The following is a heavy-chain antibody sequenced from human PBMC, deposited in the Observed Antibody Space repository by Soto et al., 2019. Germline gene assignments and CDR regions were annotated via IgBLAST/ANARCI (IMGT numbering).Heavy chain of an antibody. V-gene: IGHV4-31*03. J-gene: IGHJ4*02. CDR3: ARRLGYYDILTVYSRPEYYFDY. CDR2: IYYSGST. CDR1: GGSISSGGYY. Sequence: QVQLQESGPGLVKPSQTLSLTCTVSGGSISSGGYYWSWIRQHPGKGLEWIGYIYYSGSTYYNPSLKSRVTVSVDTSKNQFSLKLSSVTAADTAVYYCARRLGYYDILTVYSRPEYYFDYWGQGTLVTVSS. D-gene: IGHD3-9*01.